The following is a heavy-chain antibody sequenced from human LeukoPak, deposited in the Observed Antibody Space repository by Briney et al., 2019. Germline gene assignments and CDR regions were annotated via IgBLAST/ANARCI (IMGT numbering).Heavy chain of an antibody. V-gene: IGHV3-13*04. J-gene: IGHJ3*02. CDR1: GFTFSSYD. CDR3: ARGVWFGELLYPSDAFDI. CDR2: IGTAGDT. D-gene: IGHD3-10*01. Sequence: GGSLRLSCAASGFTFSSYDMHWVRQATGKGLEWVSAIGTAGDTYYPGSVKGRFTISRENAKNSLYLQMNSLRAGDTAVYYCARGVWFGELLYPSDAFDIWGLGTMVTVSS.